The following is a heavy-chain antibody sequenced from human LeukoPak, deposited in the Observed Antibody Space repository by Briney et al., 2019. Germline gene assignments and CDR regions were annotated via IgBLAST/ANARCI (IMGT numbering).Heavy chain of an antibody. CDR1: GYTFTSYD. V-gene: IGHV1-8*01. CDR2: MNPNSGNT. Sequence: ASVKVSCKASGYTFTSYDINWVRQATGQGLEWMGWMNPNSGNTGYAQKFQGRVTMTRNTSISTAYMELSSLRLEDTAVYYCARGVYGSLIPARLGTLRFSQHWGQGTLATVHS. D-gene: IGHD6-6*01. CDR3: ARGVYGSLIPARLGTLRFSQH. J-gene: IGHJ1*01.